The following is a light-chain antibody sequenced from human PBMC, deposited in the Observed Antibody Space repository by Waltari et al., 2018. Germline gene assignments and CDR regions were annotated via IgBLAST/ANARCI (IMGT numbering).Light chain of an antibody. CDR1: QSVSSSS. CDR3: QQYGNSPRT. J-gene: IGKJ2*01. V-gene: IGKV3-20*01. CDR2: GAS. Sequence: EIVLTKSPGTLSLSPGEGATLSCRASQSVSSSSLAWYQQKPGRAPRLLIYGASSRATGIPDRFSGGGSGTDFTLTISRLEPEDFAVYYCQQYGNSPRTFGQGTKLEIK.